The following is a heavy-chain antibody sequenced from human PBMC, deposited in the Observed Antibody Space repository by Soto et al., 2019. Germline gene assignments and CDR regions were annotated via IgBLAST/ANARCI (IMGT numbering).Heavy chain of an antibody. V-gene: IGHV3-21*01. CDR1: GFTFSSYS. J-gene: IGHJ3*02. CDR3: ARGNGLYYYDSSGYYPDAFDI. CDR2: ISSSSSYI. Sequence: EVQLVESGGGLVKPGGSLRLSCAASGFTFSSYSMNWVRQAPGKGLEWVSSISSSSSYIYYADSVKGRFTISRDNAKNSLYLQMNSLRAEDTAVYYCARGNGLYYYDSSGYYPDAFDIWGQGTMVTVSS. D-gene: IGHD3-22*01.